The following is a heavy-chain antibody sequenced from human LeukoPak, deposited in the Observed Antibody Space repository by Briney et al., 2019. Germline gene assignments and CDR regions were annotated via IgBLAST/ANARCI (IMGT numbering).Heavy chain of an antibody. CDR3: ARGIYCTIGVCFNDY. Sequence: GGSLRLSCAASGFTFSSYEMNWVRQAPGKGLEWVSYISSGGGNKYYADSAKGRFTISRDNAKNSLLLQMNSLNVEDTAVYFCARGIYCTIGVCFNDYWGQGTLVTVSS. D-gene: IGHD2-8*01. J-gene: IGHJ4*02. V-gene: IGHV3-48*03. CDR1: GFTFSSYE. CDR2: ISSGGGNK.